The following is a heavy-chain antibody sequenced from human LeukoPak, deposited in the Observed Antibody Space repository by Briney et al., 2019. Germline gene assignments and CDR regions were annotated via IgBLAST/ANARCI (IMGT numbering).Heavy chain of an antibody. CDR2: IYYSGST. CDR3: ARSRDGYPHFDY. Sequence: SETLSLTCTVSGGSISSYYWSWIRPPPGKGLEWIGYIYYSGSTNYNPSLKSRVTISVDTSKNQFSLKLSSVTAADTAVYYCARSRDGYPHFDYWGQGTLVTVSS. CDR1: GGSISSYY. V-gene: IGHV4-59*01. J-gene: IGHJ4*02. D-gene: IGHD5-24*01.